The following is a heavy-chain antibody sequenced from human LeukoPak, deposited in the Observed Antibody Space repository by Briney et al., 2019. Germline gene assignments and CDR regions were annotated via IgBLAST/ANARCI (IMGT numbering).Heavy chain of an antibody. CDR1: GGSISSYY. J-gene: IGHJ2*01. CDR2: IYYSGST. Sequence: SETLSLTCTVSGGSISSYYWTWIRQPPGKGLEWIGYIYYSGSTNYNPSLKSRVTISVDTSKNQFSLKLSSVTAADTAVYYCARGRYYYGSGNLRDWYFDLWGRGTLVTVSS. CDR3: ARGRYYYGSGNLRDWYFDL. V-gene: IGHV4-59*01. D-gene: IGHD3-10*01.